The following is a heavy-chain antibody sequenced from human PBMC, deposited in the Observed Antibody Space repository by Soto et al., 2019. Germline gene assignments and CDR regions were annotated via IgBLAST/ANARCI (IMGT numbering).Heavy chain of an antibody. V-gene: IGHV3-23*01. CDR3: AKEGFFFSWCYFLEDVFAI. J-gene: IGHJ3*02. D-gene: IGHD3-10*01. Sequence: LSSTASGFTFSSYAMSWVRQATGKGLEWVSAISGSGGSTYYADSVKGRFTISRDNSKNTLYLQMNSLRAEDTAVYYCAKEGFFFSWCYFLEDVFAICAQGSMV. CDR1: GFTFSSYA. CDR2: ISGSGGST.